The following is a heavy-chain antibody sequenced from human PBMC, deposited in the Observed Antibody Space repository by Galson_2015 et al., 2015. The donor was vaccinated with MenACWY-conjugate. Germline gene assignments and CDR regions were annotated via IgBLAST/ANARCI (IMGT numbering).Heavy chain of an antibody. CDR1: GFDFGDYA. D-gene: IGHD3/OR15-3a*01. CDR3: AKVIYGARYYFEH. CDR2: VGRGGGST. J-gene: IGHJ4*02. Sequence: SLRLSCAASGFDFGDYAMSWVRQAPGKGLQWVAGVGRGGGSTYYTDPVRGRFTISRDNSKDTLDLQMDSLRVEDTAVYYCAKVIYGARYYFEHWGQGSLVIVTS. V-gene: IGHV3-23*01.